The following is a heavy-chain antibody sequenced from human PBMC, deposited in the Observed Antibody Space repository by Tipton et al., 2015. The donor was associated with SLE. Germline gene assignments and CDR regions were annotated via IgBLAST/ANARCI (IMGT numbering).Heavy chain of an antibody. CDR3: ARGLAASGP. Sequence: SLRLSCAASGFTVSSSYMSWVRQAPGKGLEWVANIKDDGGEEHYLDSVKGRFTIYRDNPKNSLHLQMSSLRPEDTAVYYCARGLAASGPWGQGTLVTVSS. V-gene: IGHV3-7*04. D-gene: IGHD6-6*01. J-gene: IGHJ5*02. CDR1: GFTVSSSY. CDR2: IKDDGGEE.